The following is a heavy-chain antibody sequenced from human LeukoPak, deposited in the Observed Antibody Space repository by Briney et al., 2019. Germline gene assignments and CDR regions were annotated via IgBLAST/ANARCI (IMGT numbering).Heavy chain of an antibody. CDR2: IYYSGST. V-gene: IGHV4-59*01. J-gene: IGHJ4*02. CDR1: GGSISSYY. D-gene: IGHD6-19*01. Sequence: LETLSLTCTVSGGSISSYYWSWIRQPPGKGLEWIGYIYYSGSTNYNPSLKSRVTISLDTSKDQFSLKLSSVTAADTAVYYCARDGSYTSGWFDWGQGTLVTVSS. CDR3: ARDGSYTSGWFD.